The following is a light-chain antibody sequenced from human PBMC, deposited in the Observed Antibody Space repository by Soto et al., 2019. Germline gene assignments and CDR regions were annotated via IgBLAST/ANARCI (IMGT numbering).Light chain of an antibody. CDR1: QGIRND. CDR2: NTF. CDR3: QQYGALPPT. Sequence: IQMTQSPSSLSASVGDRVTITCRASQGIRNDLGWYQQKPGKAPKLLIYNTFHRATGIPDRFSGTGSETDFTLTINGLEPEDFAVYHCQQYGALPPTFGQGTKVDIK. J-gene: IGKJ1*01. V-gene: IGKV1-17*01.